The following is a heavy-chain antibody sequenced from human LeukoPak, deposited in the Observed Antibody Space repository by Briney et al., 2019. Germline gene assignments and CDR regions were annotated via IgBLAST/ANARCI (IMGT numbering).Heavy chain of an antibody. Sequence: GGSLRLSCAASGFSFSTYSMNWIRQAPGKGLEWVSTIKGTGLTTYYADSVKGRFTISRGNAKNTVFLQMGSLRADDTAMYYCARAGELRYMDVWGKGTAVTVSS. J-gene: IGHJ6*03. V-gene: IGHV3-48*04. CDR3: ARAGELRYMDV. CDR1: GFSFSTYS. D-gene: IGHD3-16*01. CDR2: IKGTGLTT.